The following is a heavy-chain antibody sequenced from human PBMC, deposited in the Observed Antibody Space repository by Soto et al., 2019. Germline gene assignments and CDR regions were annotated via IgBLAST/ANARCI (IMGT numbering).Heavy chain of an antibody. V-gene: IGHV4-30-4*01. D-gene: IGHD2-21*01. CDR2: IYYSRTT. CDR3: ASVATGDYVDC. CDR1: RGSITYGNYY. J-gene: IGHJ4*02. Sequence: QVQLQESGPGLVKPSQTLSLTCTVSRGSITYGNYYWSWIRQPPGKGREWIGYIYYSRTTYYNPSLKARLSLAVDMSKILFSLMLISVTVADAVVYFWASVATGDYVDCWGQGTMVTVSS.